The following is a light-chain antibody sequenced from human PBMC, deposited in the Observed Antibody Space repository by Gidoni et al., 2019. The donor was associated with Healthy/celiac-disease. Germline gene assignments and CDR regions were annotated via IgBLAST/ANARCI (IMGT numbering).Light chain of an antibody. J-gene: IGKJ3*01. CDR3: HQYVSSPLT. V-gene: IGKV3-20*01. CDR2: AAS. CDR1: QSVGRNY. Sequence: EIVLTQSPGTLSLSPGERATLSCRASQSVGRNYLAWYQQTSGQAPRLLIYAASSRATGIPDRFSGSGSGTDFTLTISRLEPEDFAIYYCHQYVSSPLTFGPGTKVDIK.